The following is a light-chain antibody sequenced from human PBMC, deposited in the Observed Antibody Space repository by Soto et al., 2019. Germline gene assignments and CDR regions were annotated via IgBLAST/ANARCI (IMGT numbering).Light chain of an antibody. J-gene: IGLJ2*01. CDR3: LLSYGGALVV. V-gene: IGLV7-46*01. CDR2: DTN. Sequence: QAVVTQEPSLTVSPGGTVTLTCGSSTGAVTSGHYPYWFQQKPGQAPRTLVYDTNNKHSWTPARFSGSLLGGKAALTLSGAQPEDEAEYYCLLSYGGALVVFGGRTKLTVL. CDR1: TGAVTSGHY.